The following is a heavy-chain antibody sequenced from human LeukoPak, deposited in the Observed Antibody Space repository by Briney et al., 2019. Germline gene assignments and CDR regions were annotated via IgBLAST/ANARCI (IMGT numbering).Heavy chain of an antibody. J-gene: IGHJ3*02. V-gene: IGHV3-23*01. CDR2: ISGSGGST. D-gene: IGHD3-22*01. CDR3: AKYRITMIVVGGAFDI. CDR1: GFTFSSYA. Sequence: PGGSLRLSCAASGFTFSSYAMSWVRQAPGKGLEWVSAISGSGGSTYYADSVEGRFTISRDNSKNTLYLQMNSLRAEDTAVYYCAKYRITMIVVGGAFDIWGQGTMVTVSS.